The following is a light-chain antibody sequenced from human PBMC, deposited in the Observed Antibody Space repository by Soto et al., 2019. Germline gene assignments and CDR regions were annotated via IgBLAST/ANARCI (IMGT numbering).Light chain of an antibody. J-gene: IGKJ2*01. V-gene: IGKV1-39*01. CDR2: ATS. CDR3: QHSYSTPYT. CDR1: QSIANY. Sequence: DIQMTQSPSSLSASIGDRVTITCRASQSIANYLNWYQQKPGKPPKLLIYATSRLQSGVPSRFTGSGSVTDFTLTISSLQLEDFATYYCQHSYSTPYTFGRGTKVDI.